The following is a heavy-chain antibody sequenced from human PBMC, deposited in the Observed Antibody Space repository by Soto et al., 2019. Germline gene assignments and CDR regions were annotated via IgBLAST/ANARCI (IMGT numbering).Heavy chain of an antibody. CDR2: IYHSGST. Sequence: QLQLQESGSGLVKPSQTLSLTCAVSGGSISSGGYSWSWIRQPPGKGLEWIGYIYHSGSTYYNPPPXSXXTISVDRSKNQFSLQLSSVTAADTAVYYCARVPGPWGQGTLVTVSS. J-gene: IGHJ5*02. CDR3: ARVPGP. V-gene: IGHV4-30-2*01. CDR1: GGSISSGGYS. D-gene: IGHD7-27*01.